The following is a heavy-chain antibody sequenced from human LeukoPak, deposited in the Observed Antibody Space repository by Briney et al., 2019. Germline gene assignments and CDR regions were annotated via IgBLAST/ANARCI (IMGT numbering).Heavy chain of an antibody. CDR2: INHSGST. Sequence: SETLSLTCTVSGGSISSYYWSWIRQPPGKGLEWIGEINHSGSTNYNPSLKSRVTISVDTSKNQFSLKLSSVTAADTAVYYCARFGYCSGGSCYVAFDIWGQGTMVTVSS. V-gene: IGHV4-34*01. D-gene: IGHD2-15*01. CDR3: ARFGYCSGGSCYVAFDI. CDR1: GGSISSYY. J-gene: IGHJ3*02.